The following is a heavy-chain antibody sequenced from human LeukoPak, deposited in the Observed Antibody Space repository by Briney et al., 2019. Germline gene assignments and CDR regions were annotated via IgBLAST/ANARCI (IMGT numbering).Heavy chain of an antibody. CDR3: ARVNRDSSGYYPYYFDY. J-gene: IGHJ4*02. CDR2: IYYSGST. CDR1: GGSISSGDYY. V-gene: IGHV4-39*01. D-gene: IGHD3-22*01. Sequence: SSETLSLTCTVSGGSISSGDYYWSWIRQPPGKGLEWIGSIYYSGSTYYNPSLKSRVTISVDTSKNQFSLKLSSVTAAGTAVYYCARVNRDSSGYYPYYFDYWGQGTLVTVSS.